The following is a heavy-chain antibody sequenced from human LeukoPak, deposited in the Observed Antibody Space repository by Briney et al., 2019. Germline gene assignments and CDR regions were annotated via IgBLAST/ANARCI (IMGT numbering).Heavy chain of an antibody. J-gene: IGHJ4*02. Sequence: PSETLSLTCTVSGGSISSYYRSWLRQPPGKGLEWIGYIYYSGSTNYNPSLKSRVTISVDTSKNQFSLKLSSVTAADTAVYYCASGVEYSSSSEGFDYWGQGTLVTVSS. D-gene: IGHD6-6*01. V-gene: IGHV4-59*01. CDR3: ASGVEYSSSSEGFDY. CDR2: IYYSGST. CDR1: GGSISSYY.